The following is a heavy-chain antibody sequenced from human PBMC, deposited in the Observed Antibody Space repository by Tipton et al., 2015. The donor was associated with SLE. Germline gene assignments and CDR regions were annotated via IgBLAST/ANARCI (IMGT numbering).Heavy chain of an antibody. V-gene: IGHV4-39*07. CDR3: ARGPLPYGSGSYFDD. D-gene: IGHD3-10*01. J-gene: IGHJ4*02. CDR1: GGSVSSGSYY. Sequence: TLSLTCTVSGGSVSSGSYYWAWIRQPPGKGPEWIGTIYYSGSTYYNPSLRSRVTISLDRSKNQFSLRLSSVTAADTAVYYCARGPLPYGSGSYFDDWGQGTLVTVSS. CDR2: IYYSGST.